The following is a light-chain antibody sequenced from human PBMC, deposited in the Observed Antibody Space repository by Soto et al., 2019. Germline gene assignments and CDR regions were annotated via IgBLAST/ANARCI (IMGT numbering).Light chain of an antibody. V-gene: IGKV3D-15*01. Sequence: IVMTQSPATLSVSPGERVTLSCRASQNVGTNLAWYQQKPGQAPRLLIYGSSTRATGIPATFSGSGSGTEFTLTISSLQSEESAVYYCQQYYSSPFTFGPGTKVDIK. CDR2: GSS. CDR3: QQYYSSPFT. J-gene: IGKJ3*01. CDR1: QNVGTN.